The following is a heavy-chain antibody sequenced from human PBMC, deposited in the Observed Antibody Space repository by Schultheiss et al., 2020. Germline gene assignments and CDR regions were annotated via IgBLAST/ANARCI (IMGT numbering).Heavy chain of an antibody. CDR1: GGSISSGGSY. Sequence: SETLSLTCTVSGGSISSGGSYWSWIRQHPGKGLEWIGNIFYSGSSYYNPSLKSRLTILGDTSKNQFSLKLSSVTAADTAVYYCAIGYTTGQPFDYWGQGTLVTVSS. V-gene: IGHV4-31*03. CDR2: IFYSGSS. D-gene: IGHD6-19*01. J-gene: IGHJ4*02. CDR3: AIGYTTGQPFDY.